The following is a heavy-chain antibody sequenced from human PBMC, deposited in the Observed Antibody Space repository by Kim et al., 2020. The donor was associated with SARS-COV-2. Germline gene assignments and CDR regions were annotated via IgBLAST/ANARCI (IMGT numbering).Heavy chain of an antibody. CDR2: IYYSGST. J-gene: IGHJ3*02. Sequence: SETLSLTCTVSGGSISSSSYYWGWIRQPPGKGLEWIGSIYYSGSTYYNPSLKSRVTISVDTSKNQFSLKLSSVAAADTAVYYCATSIPAAPLLLWFGELFAVDIWGQGTMVTVSS. CDR3: ATSIPAAPLLLWFGELFAVDI. V-gene: IGHV4-39*01. CDR1: GGSISSSSYY. D-gene: IGHD3-10*01.